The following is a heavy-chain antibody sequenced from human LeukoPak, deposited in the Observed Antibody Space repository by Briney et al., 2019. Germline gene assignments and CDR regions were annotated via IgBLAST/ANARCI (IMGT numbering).Heavy chain of an antibody. CDR2: VYYSGST. V-gene: IGHV4-59*12. CDR1: GGSISTYY. D-gene: IGHD3-22*01. J-gene: IGHJ4*02. CDR3: ARAHNYYDSSGYRPYYFDY. Sequence: SETLSLTCTVSGGSISTYYWSWIRQAPGKGLEWIGYVYYSGSTEYDPSLKSRVTISVDTSKNQFSLKLSSVTAADTAVYYCARAHNYYDSSGYRPYYFDYWGQGTLVTVSS.